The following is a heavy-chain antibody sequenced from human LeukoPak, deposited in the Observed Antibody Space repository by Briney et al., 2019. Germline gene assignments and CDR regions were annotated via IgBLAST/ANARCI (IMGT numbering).Heavy chain of an antibody. J-gene: IGHJ6*02. CDR1: GGFISSYY. D-gene: IGHD3-9*01. Sequence: PSETLSLTCTVSGGFISSYYWSWIRQPPGKGLEWIGYIYYSGSTNYNPSLKSRVTISVDTSKNQFSLKLSSVTAADTAVYYCARDLYSRRGYFDQYGMDVWGQGTTVTVSS. V-gene: IGHV4-59*01. CDR3: ARDLYSRRGYFDQYGMDV. CDR2: IYYSGST.